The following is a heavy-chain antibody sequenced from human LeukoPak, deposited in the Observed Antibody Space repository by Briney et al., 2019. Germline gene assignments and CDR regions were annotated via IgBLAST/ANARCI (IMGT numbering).Heavy chain of an antibody. CDR1: GFTFSSYA. D-gene: IGHD1-26*01. CDR3: ARDRVGATDYFDY. J-gene: IGHJ4*02. V-gene: IGHV3-30-3*01. CDR2: ISYDGSNK. Sequence: GGSLRLSCAASGFTFSSYAMHWVRQAPGKGLEWVAVISYDGSNKYYADSVKGRFTISRDNSKNTLYLQMNSLRAEDTAVYYCARDRVGATDYFDYWGQGTLVTVSS.